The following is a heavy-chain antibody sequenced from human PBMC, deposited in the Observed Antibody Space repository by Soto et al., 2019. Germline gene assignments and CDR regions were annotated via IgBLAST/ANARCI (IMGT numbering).Heavy chain of an antibody. CDR1: GYTFTGHH. Sequence: ASVKVSCKTSGYTFTGHHIHWVRQAPGQGLEWMGWINPISGGTKYREKFQGRVSITRDKSSSTAYMELSSLTSDDSAVYYCAKDGRHCSGGSCPQGHWGQGTLVTVST. J-gene: IGHJ4*02. V-gene: IGHV1-2*02. D-gene: IGHD2-15*01. CDR3: AKDGRHCSGGSCPQGH. CDR2: INPISGGT.